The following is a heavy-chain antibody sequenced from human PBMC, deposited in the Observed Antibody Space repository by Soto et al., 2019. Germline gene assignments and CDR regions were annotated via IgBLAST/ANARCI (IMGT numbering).Heavy chain of an antibody. J-gene: IGHJ6*02. D-gene: IGHD6-19*01. CDR2: INPSGGST. CDR3: ARARISSGFFSYYYGMDV. Sequence: QVQLVQSGAEVKKPGASVKVSCKASGYTFTSYYMHWVRQAPGQGLEWMGIINPSGGSTSYAQKFQGRVTMTRDTSTSTVSMQLSSLRSEDTAVYYCARARISSGFFSYYYGMDVWGQGTTVTVSS. CDR1: GYTFTSYY. V-gene: IGHV1-46*01.